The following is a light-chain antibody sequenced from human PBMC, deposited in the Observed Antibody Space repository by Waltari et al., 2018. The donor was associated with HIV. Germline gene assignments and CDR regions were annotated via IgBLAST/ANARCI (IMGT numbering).Light chain of an antibody. CDR1: SSDVGNSNL. V-gene: IGLV2-23*02. J-gene: IGLJ3*02. Sequence: QSALTQPASVSGSPGQSITIPCPGTSSDVGNSNLLSWYQQHPGKAPKLMIFDVNKRPSGISYRFSGSKSGNTASLTISGLQAEDETDYFCCSYAGTITFWVFGGGTKLTVL. CDR3: CSYAGTITFWV. CDR2: DVN.